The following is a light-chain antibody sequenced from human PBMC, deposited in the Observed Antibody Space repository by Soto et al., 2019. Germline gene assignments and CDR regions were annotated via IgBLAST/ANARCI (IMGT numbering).Light chain of an antibody. Sequence: IQMTQSPSSLSVSVCDRVTITCQASHDITNYLNWYQQKPGKAPKLLIYDVSKLETGVPSRFSGSGSGTDFTFTISSLQPEDIATYFCQQYDDLPITFGQGTRLEIK. CDR2: DVS. CDR1: HDITNY. CDR3: QQYDDLPIT. V-gene: IGKV1-33*01. J-gene: IGKJ5*01.